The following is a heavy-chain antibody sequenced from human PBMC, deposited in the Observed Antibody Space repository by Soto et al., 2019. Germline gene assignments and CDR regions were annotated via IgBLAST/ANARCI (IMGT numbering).Heavy chain of an antibody. D-gene: IGHD3-3*01. CDR3: AREPFNYDFWSGYYDRYYFDY. Sequence: SETLSLTCAVYGGSFSGYYWSWIRQPPGKGLEWIGEINHSGSTNYNPSLKSRVTISVDTSKNQFSLKLSSVTAADTAVCYCAREPFNYDFWSGYYDRYYFDYWGQGTLVTVSS. CDR1: GGSFSGYY. V-gene: IGHV4-34*01. J-gene: IGHJ4*02. CDR2: INHSGST.